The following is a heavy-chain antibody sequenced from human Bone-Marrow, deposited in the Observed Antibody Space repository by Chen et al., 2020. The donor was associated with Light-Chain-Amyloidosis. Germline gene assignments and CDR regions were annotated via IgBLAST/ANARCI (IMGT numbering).Heavy chain of an antibody. CDR2: ISYHGNDK. D-gene: IGHD4-17*01. J-gene: IGHJ4*01. Sequence: QMQLVESGGGVVQPGRSLRLSCAASGFTFSNYGMHWVRQAPGKGLEWVAVISYHGNDKYYADSMKGRFTISRDNFKSTPYLQMDSLRAEDTAVYYCAKDLLPRTVTTLGYWGQGTLVSVSS. CDR3: AKDLLPRTVTTLGY. CDR1: GFTFSNYG. V-gene: IGHV3-30*18.